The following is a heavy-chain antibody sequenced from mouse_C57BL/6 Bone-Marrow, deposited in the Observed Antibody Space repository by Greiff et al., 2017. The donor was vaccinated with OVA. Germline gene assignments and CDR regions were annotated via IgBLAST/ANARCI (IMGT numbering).Heavy chain of an antibody. J-gene: IGHJ1*03. V-gene: IGHV5-4*01. D-gene: IGHD1-2*01. CDR3: ARGGTTAPGGYFDV. Sequence: EVHLVESGGGLVKPGGSLKLSCAASGFTFSSYAMSWVRQTPEKRLEWVATISDGGSYTYYPDNVKGRFTISRDNAKNNLYLQMSHLKSEDTAMYYCARGGTTAPGGYFDVWGTGTTVTVSS. CDR2: ISDGGSYT. CDR1: GFTFSSYA.